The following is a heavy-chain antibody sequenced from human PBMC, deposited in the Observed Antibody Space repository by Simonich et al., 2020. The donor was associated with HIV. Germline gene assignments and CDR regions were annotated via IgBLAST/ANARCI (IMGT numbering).Heavy chain of an antibody. CDR1: GFTFSSYE. V-gene: IGHV3-48*03. J-gene: IGHJ3*02. CDR2: VSNSDYNI. CDR3: ARESHGSGSYRAFDI. Sequence: EMQLVESGGGLVQPGGSLRLSCAASGFTFSSYEMNWVRQAPGKGLEWVSYVSNSDYNIYYADSVKGRFTITRDNAKKSLYLQMNSLRAEDTAVYYCARESHGSGSYRAFDIWGQGTMVTVSS. D-gene: IGHD3-10*01.